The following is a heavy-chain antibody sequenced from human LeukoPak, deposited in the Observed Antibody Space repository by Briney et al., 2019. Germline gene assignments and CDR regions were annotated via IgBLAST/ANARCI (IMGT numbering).Heavy chain of an antibody. V-gene: IGHV3-23*01. CDR3: ARDPGIAAAGTVGYFDY. CDR1: GFPFSSYG. CDR2: ISGSGGNT. Sequence: GGSLRLSCAASGFPFSSYGMSWVRQAPGKGLEWVSGISGSGGNTYYVDSVKGRFTISRDNAKNSLYLQMNNLRGEDTAVYYCARDPGIAAAGTVGYFDYWGQGTLVTVSS. D-gene: IGHD6-13*01. J-gene: IGHJ4*02.